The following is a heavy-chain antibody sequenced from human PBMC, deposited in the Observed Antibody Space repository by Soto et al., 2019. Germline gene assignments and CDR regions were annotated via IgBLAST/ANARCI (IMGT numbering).Heavy chain of an antibody. Sequence: GGSLRLSCVASGFTFSSYGMHWVRQAPGKGLEWGALISYDGSQKYFGVSVKGGFTISRDNSKNTLYLQMNILRAEDTAVYYCAKASYGYCSSTSCQFFDYWGQGTLVTVSS. J-gene: IGHJ4*02. CDR2: ISYDGSQK. V-gene: IGHV3-30*18. CDR3: AKASYGYCSSTSCQFFDY. D-gene: IGHD2-2*01. CDR1: GFTFSSYG.